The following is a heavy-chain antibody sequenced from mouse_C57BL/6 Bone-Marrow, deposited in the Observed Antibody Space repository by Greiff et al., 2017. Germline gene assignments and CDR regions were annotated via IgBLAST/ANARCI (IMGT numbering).Heavy chain of an antibody. Sequence: EVMLVESGGGLVQPKGSLKLSCAASGFSFNTYAMNWVRQAPGKGLEWVARIRSKSNNYATYYADSVKDRFTISRDDSESMLYLQMNNLKTEDTAMYYCVRHEKGQLRLAWFAYWGQGTLVTVSA. J-gene: IGHJ3*01. V-gene: IGHV10-1*01. CDR3: VRHEKGQLRLAWFAY. CDR2: IRSKSNNYAT. CDR1: GFSFNTYA. D-gene: IGHD3-2*02.